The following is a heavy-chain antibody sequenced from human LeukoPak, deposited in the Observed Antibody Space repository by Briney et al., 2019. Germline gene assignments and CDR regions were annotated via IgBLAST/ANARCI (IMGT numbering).Heavy chain of an antibody. J-gene: IGHJ4*02. CDR1: GFTFSRHS. V-gene: IGHV3-23*01. CDR3: VFFQAEDGIRDAFDY. D-gene: IGHD5-24*01. CDR2: ISHSGDST. Sequence: GGSLRLSCAASGFTFSRHSMSWVRQAPGEGLEWISAISHSGDSTSYPDSVTGRFTISSVNSRNTLYLQMNSLTDEDTAIYYCVFFQAEDGIRDAFDYWGQGILVTVSS.